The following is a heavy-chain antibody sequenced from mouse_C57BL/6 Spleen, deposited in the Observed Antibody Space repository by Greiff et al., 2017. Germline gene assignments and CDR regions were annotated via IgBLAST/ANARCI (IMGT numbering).Heavy chain of an antibody. J-gene: IGHJ1*03. Sequence: VQLQQPGAELVRPGSSVKLSCKASGYTFTSYWMHWVKQRPIQGLEWIGNIDPSDSETHYNQKFKDKATLTVDKSSSTAYMQLSSLTSEDSAVYYSARCGYYDSSPYWYIDVWGKGTTVTVSS. V-gene: IGHV1-52*01. D-gene: IGHD1-1*01. CDR1: GYTFTSYW. CDR3: ARCGYYDSSPYWYIDV. CDR2: IDPSDSET.